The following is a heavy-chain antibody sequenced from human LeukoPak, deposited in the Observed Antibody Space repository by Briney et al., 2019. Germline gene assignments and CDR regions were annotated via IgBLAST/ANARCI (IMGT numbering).Heavy chain of an antibody. CDR3: ARGRGRYYDSSGRRHYFDY. J-gene: IGHJ4*02. CDR2: IIPIFGTA. V-gene: IGHV1-69*13. CDR1: GGTFSSYA. Sequence: GASVKVSCKASGGTFSSYAISWVRQAPGQGLEWMGGIIPIFGTANYAQKFQGRVTITADESTSTAYMGLSSLRSEDTAVYYCARGRGRYYDSSGRRHYFDYWGQGTLVTVSS. D-gene: IGHD3-22*01.